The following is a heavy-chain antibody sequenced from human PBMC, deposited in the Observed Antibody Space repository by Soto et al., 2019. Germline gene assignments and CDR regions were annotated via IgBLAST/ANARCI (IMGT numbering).Heavy chain of an antibody. D-gene: IGHD6-13*01. V-gene: IGHV3-30*18. J-gene: IGHJ6*02. CDR1: GFTFSSYG. CDR2: ISYDGSNK. Sequence: QVQLVESGGGVVQPGRSLRLSCAASGFTFSSYGMHWVRQAPGKGLEWVAVISYDGSNKYYADSVKGRFTISRDNSKNTLYLQMNSLRAEDTDVYYCAKDGQKGYSSSWFEPGPTFTNDYYYGMDVWGQGTTVTVSS. CDR3: AKDGQKGYSSSWFEPGPTFTNDYYYGMDV.